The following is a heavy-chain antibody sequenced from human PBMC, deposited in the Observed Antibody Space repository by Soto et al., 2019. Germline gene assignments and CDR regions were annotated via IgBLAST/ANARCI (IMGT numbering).Heavy chain of an antibody. Sequence: VPLVQSGVEVKKPGASVKVSCKASGYTFTNYGISWVRQAPGQGLEWMGWINTYNGNTNYAQKAQGRVTMTTETSTSTAYVELRSLRPDDTAVYYCARDLLYSTRATVRFDIWGQGTMLTVSS. CDR2: INTYNGNT. J-gene: IGHJ3*02. D-gene: IGHD6-13*01. V-gene: IGHV1-18*01. CDR3: ARDLLYSTRATVRFDI. CDR1: GYTFTNYG.